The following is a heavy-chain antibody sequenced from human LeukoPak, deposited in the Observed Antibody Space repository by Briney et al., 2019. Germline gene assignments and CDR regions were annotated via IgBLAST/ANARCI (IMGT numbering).Heavy chain of an antibody. CDR3: ARGADFAYWYFDL. CDR2: IYHSGST. Sequence: SKTLSLTCAVSGGSISSGGYSWSWIRQPPGKGLEWIGYIYHSGSTYYNPSLKSRVTISVDRSKNQFSLKLSSVTAADTAVYYCARGADFAYWYFDLWGRGTLVTVSS. J-gene: IGHJ2*01. CDR1: GGSISSGGYS. D-gene: IGHD3-3*01. V-gene: IGHV4-30-2*01.